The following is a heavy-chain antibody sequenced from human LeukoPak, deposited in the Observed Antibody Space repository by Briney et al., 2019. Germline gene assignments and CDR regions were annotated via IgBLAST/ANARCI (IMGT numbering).Heavy chain of an antibody. D-gene: IGHD3/OR15-3a*01. Sequence: GGSLRLSCAASGFTFSSYGMHWVRQAPGKGLEWMAVIWYDGSNKYYADSVKGRFTISRDNSKNTLYLQMNSLRAEDTAVYYCARGAGDWLHQFEYWGQGTLVTVSS. V-gene: IGHV3-33*01. J-gene: IGHJ4*02. CDR3: ARGAGDWLHQFEY. CDR2: IWYDGSNK. CDR1: GFTFSSYG.